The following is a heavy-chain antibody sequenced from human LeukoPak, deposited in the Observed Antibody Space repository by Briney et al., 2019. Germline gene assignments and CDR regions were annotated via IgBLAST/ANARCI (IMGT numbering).Heavy chain of an antibody. Sequence: GASVKVSCKASGYTFTGYYMHWVRQAPGQGLEWMGWINPNSGGTNYAQKFQGRVTMTGDTSISTAYMELRRLRSDDTAVYYCARDQHSSSWRIDYWGRGTLVTVSS. CDR1: GYTFTGYY. V-gene: IGHV1-2*02. D-gene: IGHD6-13*01. J-gene: IGHJ4*02. CDR2: INPNSGGT. CDR3: ARDQHSSSWRIDY.